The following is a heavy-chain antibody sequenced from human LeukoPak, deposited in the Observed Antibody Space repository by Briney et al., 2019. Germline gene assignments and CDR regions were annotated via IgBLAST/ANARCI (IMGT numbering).Heavy chain of an antibody. CDR1: GGSFSGYY. J-gene: IGHJ6*03. Sequence: SSETLSLTCAVYGGSFSGYYWSWIRQPPGKGLEWIGEINHSGSTNYNPSLKSRVTISVDTSKNQFSLKLSSVTAADTAVYYCARVVYSGYDFRGAMDVWGKGTTVTVSS. CDR3: ARVVYSGYDFRGAMDV. V-gene: IGHV4-34*01. D-gene: IGHD5-12*01. CDR2: INHSGST.